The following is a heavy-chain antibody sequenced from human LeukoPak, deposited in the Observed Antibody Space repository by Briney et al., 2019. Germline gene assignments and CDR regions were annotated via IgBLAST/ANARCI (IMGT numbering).Heavy chain of an antibody. J-gene: IGHJ4*02. D-gene: IGHD6-19*01. CDR1: GGTFSSYA. CDR2: IIPIFGTA. V-gene: IGHV1-69*01. Sequence: GASVKVSCKASGGTFSSYAISWVRQAPGQGLEWMGGIIPIFGTANYAQKFQGRVTITADESTSTAYMELSSLRSEDTAVYYCARGGLAVAGTQYFDYWGQGPLVTVSS. CDR3: ARGGLAVAGTQYFDY.